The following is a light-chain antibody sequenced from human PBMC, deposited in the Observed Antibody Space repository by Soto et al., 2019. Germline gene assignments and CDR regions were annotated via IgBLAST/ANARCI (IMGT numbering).Light chain of an antibody. Sequence: QSALTQPASVSGSPGQSITISCTVSSSNFNIYKYVSWFQQHPGKAPKLMIFDVNSRPSGVPNRFSGSKSGNTTSLTISGLQTEDEADYYCSSCSSANTLKCVFGGGTKVTVL. J-gene: IGLJ2*01. CDR3: SSCSSANTLKCV. CDR2: DVN. V-gene: IGLV2-14*03. CDR1: SSNFNIYKY.